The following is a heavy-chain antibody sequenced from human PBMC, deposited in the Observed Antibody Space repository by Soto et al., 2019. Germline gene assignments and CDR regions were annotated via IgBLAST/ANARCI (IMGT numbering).Heavy chain of an antibody. CDR1: GYTFSSYG. D-gene: IGHD2-21*01. V-gene: IGHV1-18*01. J-gene: IGHJ1*01. Sequence: QAQLVQSGAEVKKPGASVKVSCRASGYTFSSYGYAWVRQAPGQGLEWMGWISAYNGDTNYAQKFQDRVTLTTATSTTTAYIELRNLGSDDTAVYYCARSGAYCTRINGLVDYFWGLGALVTVSS. CDR2: ISAYNGDT. CDR3: ARSGAYCTRINGLVDYF.